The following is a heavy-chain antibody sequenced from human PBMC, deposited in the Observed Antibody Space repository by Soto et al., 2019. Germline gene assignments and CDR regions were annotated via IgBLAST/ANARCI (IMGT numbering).Heavy chain of an antibody. V-gene: IGHV4-4*02. CDR2: IYHSGST. J-gene: IGHJ4*02. CDR3: ARRGQLRGGWNEQYYFDY. D-gene: IGHD1-1*01. CDR1: GGSISSSNW. Sequence: SETLSLTCAVSGGSISSSNWWSWVRQPPGKGLEWIGEIYHSGSTNYNPSLKSRVTISVDKSKNQFSLKLSSVTAADTAVYYCARRGQLRGGWNEQYYFDYWGQGTLVTVSS.